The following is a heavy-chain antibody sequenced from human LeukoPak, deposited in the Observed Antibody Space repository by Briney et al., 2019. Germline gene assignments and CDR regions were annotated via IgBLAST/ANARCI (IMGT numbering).Heavy chain of an antibody. CDR3: ARGRDGYNPIFDY. CDR1: GGSISSYY. V-gene: IGHV4-4*07. J-gene: IGHJ4*02. D-gene: IGHD5-24*01. Sequence: SETLSPTCTVSGGSISSYYWSRIRQPAGKGLEWIGRIYTSGSTNYNPSLKSRVTMSVDTSKNQFSLKLSSVTAADTAVYYCARGRDGYNPIFDYWGQGTLVTVSS. CDR2: IYTSGST.